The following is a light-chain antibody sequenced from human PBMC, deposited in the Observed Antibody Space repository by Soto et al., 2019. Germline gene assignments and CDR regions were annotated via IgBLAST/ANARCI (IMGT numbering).Light chain of an antibody. J-gene: IGKJ1*01. V-gene: IGKV3-20*01. CDR1: QSISSSS. Sequence: EVVLTQSPGTLSLFPGERATLSCWASQSISSSSLAWYQQKVGQAPRLLMSGASSRATGIPDRFSGSGSGTDFTLTISRLEPEDFAVYYCQQFSSSLRTFGQGTNVDIK. CDR3: QQFSSSLRT. CDR2: GAS.